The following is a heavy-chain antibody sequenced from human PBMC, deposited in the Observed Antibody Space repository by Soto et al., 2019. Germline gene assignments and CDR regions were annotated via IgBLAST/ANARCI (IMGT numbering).Heavy chain of an antibody. J-gene: IGHJ4*02. CDR3: ARHSGYSGYDNDY. CDR1: GGSISSGGYY. V-gene: IGHV4-31*03. CDR2: IYYSGST. D-gene: IGHD5-12*01. Sequence: PSETLSLTCTVSGGSISSGGYYWSWIRQHPGKGLEWIGYIYYSGSTYYNPSLKSRVTISVDTSKNQFSLKLSSVTAADTAVYYCARHSGYSGYDNDYWGQGTLVTVSS.